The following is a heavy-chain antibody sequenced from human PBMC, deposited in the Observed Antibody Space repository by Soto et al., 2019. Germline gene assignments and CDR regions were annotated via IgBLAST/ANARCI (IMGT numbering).Heavy chain of an antibody. CDR1: GLAFCGQD. V-gene: IGHV3-23*01. CDR3: AKGLLIMVRKVIIPPQYYYGMDV. CDR2: ISGSGRIT. Sequence: GGAGRLTCAASGLAFCGQDVSGVRQATGKGVEGVRVISGSGRITYYEDSVKGRFTISRDNAKNTLYLQMNSLRAEDTAVYYCAKGLLIMVRKVIIPPQYYYGMDVWGQGTTVTVSS. J-gene: IGHJ6*02. D-gene: IGHD3-10*01.